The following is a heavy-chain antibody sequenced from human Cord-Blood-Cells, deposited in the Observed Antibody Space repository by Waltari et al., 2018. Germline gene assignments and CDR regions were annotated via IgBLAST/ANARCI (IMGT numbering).Heavy chain of an antibody. V-gene: IGHV1-69*12. CDR3: ARDGKGDFWSGYYTRYYYYGMDV. Sequence: QVQLVQSGAEVEKPGSSVKVSCKASGGTFSSYAISWVRQAPGQGLEWMGGIIPIFGTANYAQKFQGRVTITADESTGTAYMELSSLRSEDTAVYYCARDGKGDFWSGYYTRYYYYGMDVWGQGTTVTVSS. D-gene: IGHD3-3*01. CDR1: GGTFSSYA. J-gene: IGHJ6*02. CDR2: IIPIFGTA.